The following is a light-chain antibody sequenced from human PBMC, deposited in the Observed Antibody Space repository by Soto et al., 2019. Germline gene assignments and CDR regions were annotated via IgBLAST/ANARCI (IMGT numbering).Light chain of an antibody. Sequence: QSALTQPASVSVSPGQSITISCTGTSIDIGAFNYVSWYQQHPDKAPKLLIFEVYNRPSGISNRFSGSKSGKTASLTISGLQLEDEADYYCSSYTTKGTRVFGTGTKLTVL. CDR3: SSYTTKGTRV. CDR1: SIDIGAFNY. V-gene: IGLV2-14*01. CDR2: EVY. J-gene: IGLJ1*01.